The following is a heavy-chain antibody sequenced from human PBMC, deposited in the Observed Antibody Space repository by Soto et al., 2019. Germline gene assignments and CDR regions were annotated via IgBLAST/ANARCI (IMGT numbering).Heavy chain of an antibody. V-gene: IGHV4-30-2*01. J-gene: IGHJ4*02. CDR1: GGSISSGGYP. CDR3: ARGMTTVTTLDY. D-gene: IGHD4-17*01. Sequence: QLQLQESGSGLVKPSQTLSLTCAVSGGSISSGGYPWSWIRQPPGKGLEWIGYIYHSGSTYYNPSLKSRVTITLDRSKKQFSLKLSSVTAAETAVYYCARGMTTVTTLDYWGQGTLVTVSS. CDR2: IYHSGST.